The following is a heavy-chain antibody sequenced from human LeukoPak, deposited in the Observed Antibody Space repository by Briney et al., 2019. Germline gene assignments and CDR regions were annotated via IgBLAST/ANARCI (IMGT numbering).Heavy chain of an antibody. D-gene: IGHD5-24*01. V-gene: IGHV3-11*01. CDR3: ARDVMATQIDC. CDR2: ISSSGSTI. CDR1: GGSISSSSYY. Sequence: PSETLSLTCTVSGGSISSSSYYWGWIRQPPGKGLEWVSYISSSGSTIYYADSVKGRFTISRDNAKNSLYLQMNSLRAEDTAVYYCARDVMATQIDCWGQGTLVTVSS. J-gene: IGHJ4*02.